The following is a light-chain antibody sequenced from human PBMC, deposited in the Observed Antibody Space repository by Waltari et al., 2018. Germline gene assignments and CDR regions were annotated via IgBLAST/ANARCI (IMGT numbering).Light chain of an antibody. CDR1: SRDVGRYDD. V-gene: IGLV2-14*03. CDR2: DVS. J-gene: IGLJ3*02. Sequence: QSALTQPASVSGSPGQSITISCTGTSRDVGRYDDVSWYQQHPGKAPKLLINDVSNRPLGVSDRFSGSKSGDAASLTISGLQAEDEADYYCSSYSSTSTLWVFGGGTKLTVL. CDR3: SSYSSTSTLWV.